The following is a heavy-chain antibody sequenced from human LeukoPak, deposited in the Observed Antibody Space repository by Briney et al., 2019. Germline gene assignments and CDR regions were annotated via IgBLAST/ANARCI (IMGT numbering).Heavy chain of an antibody. J-gene: IGHJ4*02. D-gene: IGHD3-22*01. CDR1: GFTFSSYA. CDR2: TSGSGGST. V-gene: IGHV3-23*01. CDR3: AKSGSGYYYDSSGLDY. Sequence: GGSLRLSCAASGFTFSSYAMSWVRQAPGKGLEWVSATSGSGGSTYYADSVKGRFTISRDNSKNTLYLQMNSLRAEDTAVYYCAKSGSGYYYDSSGLDYWGQGTLVTVSS.